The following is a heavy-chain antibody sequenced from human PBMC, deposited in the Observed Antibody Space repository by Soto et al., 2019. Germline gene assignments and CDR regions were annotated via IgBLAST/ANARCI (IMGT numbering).Heavy chain of an antibody. CDR2: ISYDGSNK. Sequence: QVQLVESGGGVVQPGRSLRLSCAASGFTFSSYAMHWVRQAPGKGLEWVAVISYDGSNKYYADSVKGRFTISRDNSKNTLYLQMNSVRAEDTAVYYCARGPEDIVVVVAAPDYWGQGTLVTVSS. J-gene: IGHJ4*02. D-gene: IGHD2-15*01. CDR1: GFTFSSYA. V-gene: IGHV3-30-3*01. CDR3: ARGPEDIVVVVAAPDY.